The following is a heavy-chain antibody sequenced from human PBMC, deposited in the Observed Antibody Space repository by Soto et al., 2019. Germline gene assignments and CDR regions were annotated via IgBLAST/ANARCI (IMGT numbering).Heavy chain of an antibody. Sequence: EVQLVESGGGLGQPGGSLRLSCAASGFTFSIYWMHWVRQAPGKGPVWVSRIDNAGSSARYADSVKGRFTISRDNAKNTVYMQMNSLRAEDTAVYYCTRVGGSVSGMDVWGQGTTVTVSS. J-gene: IGHJ6*02. CDR1: GFTFSIYW. CDR2: IDNAGSSA. D-gene: IGHD1-26*01. V-gene: IGHV3-74*01. CDR3: TRVGGSVSGMDV.